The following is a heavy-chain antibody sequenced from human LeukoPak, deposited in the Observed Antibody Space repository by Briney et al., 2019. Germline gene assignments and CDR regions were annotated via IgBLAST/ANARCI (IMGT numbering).Heavy chain of an antibody. Sequence: PSETLSLTCTVSGGSISGYYWSWIRQPAGKGLEWIGRIYTSGSTNYNPSLKSRVTMSVDTSKSQFSLKLSSVTAADTAVYYCAREYCGGDCYPDYWGQGTLVTVSS. J-gene: IGHJ4*02. CDR3: AREYCGGDCYPDY. V-gene: IGHV4-4*07. CDR2: IYTSGST. D-gene: IGHD2-21*02. CDR1: GGSISGYY.